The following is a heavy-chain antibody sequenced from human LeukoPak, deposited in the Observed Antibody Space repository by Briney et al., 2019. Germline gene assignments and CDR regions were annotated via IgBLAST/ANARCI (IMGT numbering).Heavy chain of an antibody. CDR2: IRSDGNDK. CDR3: AKDTPGFGGDDFVH. J-gene: IGHJ4*02. V-gene: IGHV3-30*02. Sequence: GGSLRLSCAASGFTFRTYAMHWLRQAPGKGLEWVSFIRSDGNDKFYADSVKGRFTISRDNSKDTLYLQMNSLRTEDTAVYYCAKDTPGFGGDDFVHWGQGTLVTVSS. D-gene: IGHD3-10*01. CDR1: GFTFRTYA.